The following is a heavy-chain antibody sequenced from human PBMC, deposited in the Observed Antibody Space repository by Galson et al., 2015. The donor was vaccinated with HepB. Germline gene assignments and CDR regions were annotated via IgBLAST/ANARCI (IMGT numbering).Heavy chain of an antibody. J-gene: IGHJ3*02. Sequence: SLRLSCAASGFTFSSSGLHWVRQAPGMGLEWVAVISYDGSNKYYADSVKGRFTISRDNSKNTLYLQMNSLRAEDTAVYYCAKGPRDIVVVGAATPLGDAFDIWGQGTMVTVAS. CDR2: ISYDGSNK. CDR1: GFTFSSSG. V-gene: IGHV3-30*18. D-gene: IGHD2-15*01. CDR3: AKGPRDIVVVGAATPLGDAFDI.